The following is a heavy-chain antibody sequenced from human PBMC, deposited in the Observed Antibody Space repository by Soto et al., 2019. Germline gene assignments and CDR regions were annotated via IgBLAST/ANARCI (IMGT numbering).Heavy chain of an antibody. Sequence: QVQLVQSAAEVKKPGSSVKVSCKASGGTFSSYTISWVRQAPGQGLEWMGRIIPILGIANYAQKFQGRVTTTADKSPSTAYMERSSLRSEDTAVYYCARDVEVTTLNYYYYYYTAVWGKGTTVTVSS. D-gene: IGHD4-4*01. CDR3: ARDVEVTTLNYYYYYYTAV. CDR1: GGTFSSYT. V-gene: IGHV1-69*02. J-gene: IGHJ6*03. CDR2: IIPILGIA.